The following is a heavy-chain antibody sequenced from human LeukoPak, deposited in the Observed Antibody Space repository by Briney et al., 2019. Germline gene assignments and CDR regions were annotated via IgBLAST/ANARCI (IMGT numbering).Heavy chain of an antibody. CDR3: AKDLGFEYSSPGDY. Sequence: GGSLRLSCAASGFTFSSYGMHWVRQAPGKGLEWVAVIWYDGSNKYYADPVKGRFTISRDNSKNTLYLQMNSLGAEDTAVYYCAKDLGFEYSSPGDYWGQGTLLTVSS. CDR2: IWYDGSNK. J-gene: IGHJ4*02. D-gene: IGHD6-6*01. CDR1: GFTFSSYG. V-gene: IGHV3-33*06.